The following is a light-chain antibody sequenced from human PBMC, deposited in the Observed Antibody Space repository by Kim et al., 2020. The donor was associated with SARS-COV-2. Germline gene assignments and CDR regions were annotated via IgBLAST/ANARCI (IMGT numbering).Light chain of an antibody. Sequence: GKTVTSACTGGAGSMEDNCVQWYQQRPGGVPTAVIYEDDQRPSGVSDRFSGSIDNSSNAASLTISGLRTEDEADYYGQSYNRDNVLFGGGTQLTVL. V-gene: IGLV6-57*02. CDR2: EDD. J-gene: IGLJ2*01. CDR3: QSYNRDNVL. CDR1: AGSMEDNC.